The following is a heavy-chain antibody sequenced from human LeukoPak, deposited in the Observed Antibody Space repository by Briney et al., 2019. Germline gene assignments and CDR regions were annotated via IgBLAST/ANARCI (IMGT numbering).Heavy chain of an antibody. D-gene: IGHD6-13*01. CDR1: EFTFSSDE. J-gene: IGHJ4*02. Sequence: TGGSLRLSCTASEFTFSSDEMNWVRRAPGKGLEWVAYISTTGTTIYYADSVKGRFTISRDNAKNSLYLQMNRLRADDTAVYYCARDRPGYTSSWYSPFDYWGQGTLVTVSS. CDR3: ARDRPGYTSSWYSPFDY. CDR2: ISTTGTTI. V-gene: IGHV3-48*03.